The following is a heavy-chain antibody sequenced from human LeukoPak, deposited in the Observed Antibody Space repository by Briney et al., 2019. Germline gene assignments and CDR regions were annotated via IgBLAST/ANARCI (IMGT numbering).Heavy chain of an antibody. J-gene: IGHJ4*02. Sequence: SETLSLTCSVSGYSISSGYYWGWIRQPPGKGLEWIGSIYHSGKTYYNPSLKSRVTISVDMSKNQFSLKLNSVTAADTAVYYCARGVNSGYFDYCGQGTLVTVSS. CDR1: GYSISSGYY. D-gene: IGHD1-26*01. V-gene: IGHV4-38-2*02. CDR3: ARGVNSGYFDY. CDR2: IYHSGKT.